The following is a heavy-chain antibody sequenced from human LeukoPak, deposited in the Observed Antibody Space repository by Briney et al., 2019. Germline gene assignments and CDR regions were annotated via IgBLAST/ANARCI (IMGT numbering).Heavy chain of an antibody. D-gene: IGHD3-10*02. CDR2: INHSGST. J-gene: IGHJ4*02. CDR3: ARHVGGLTISSAEIDY. V-gene: IGHV4-34*01. Sequence: SETLSLTCAVYGGSFSGYYWSWIRQPPGKGLEWIGEINHSGSTNYNPSLKSRVTISVDTSKNHFSLKLGSVTAADTAVYYCARHVGGLTISSAEIDYWGQGTLVTVSS. CDR1: GGSFSGYY.